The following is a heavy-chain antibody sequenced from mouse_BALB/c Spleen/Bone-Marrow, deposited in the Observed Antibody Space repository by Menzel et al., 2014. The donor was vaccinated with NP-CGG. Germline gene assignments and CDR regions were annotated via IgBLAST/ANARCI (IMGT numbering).Heavy chain of an antibody. D-gene: IGHD2-14*01. Sequence: VKLMESGAELAKPGASVKMSCKASGYTFXSYWMHWVKQRPGQGLEWIGYINPSTGYTEYNQKFKDKATLTADKSSSTAYMQLSSLTSEDSAVYYCARYYRYDGFAYWGQGTLVTVSA. V-gene: IGHV1-7*01. J-gene: IGHJ3*01. CDR2: INPSTGYT. CDR1: GYTFXSYW. CDR3: ARYYRYDGFAY.